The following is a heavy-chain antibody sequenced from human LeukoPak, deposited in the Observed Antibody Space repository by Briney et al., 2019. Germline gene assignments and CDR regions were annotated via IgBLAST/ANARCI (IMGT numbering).Heavy chain of an antibody. D-gene: IGHD4-11*01. Sequence: PSETLSLTCTVSGSSFSGGYWSWIRQPPGRGLEWIGYVYTSGSTNYNPSLKSRVTISVDTSKSQFALKLSSVTAADTAVYYCAKSYFDYSTYYSYYFNLWGQGALVTVSS. CDR2: VYTSGST. CDR3: AKSYFDYSTYYSYYFNL. J-gene: IGHJ4*02. CDR1: GSSFSGGY. V-gene: IGHV4-4*09.